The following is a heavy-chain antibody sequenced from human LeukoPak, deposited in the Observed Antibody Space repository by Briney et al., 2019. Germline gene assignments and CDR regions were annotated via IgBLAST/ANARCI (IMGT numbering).Heavy chain of an antibody. CDR2: IYYSGST. CDR3: ARDHRDDYYDSSGYPGEAFDI. CDR1: GGSISSYY. J-gene: IGHJ3*02. Sequence: SETLSLTCTVSGGSISSYYWSWIRQPPGKGLEWIGYIYYSGSTYYNPSLKSRVTISVDMSKNQFSLKLSSVTAADTAVYYCARDHRDDYYDSSGYPGEAFDIWGQGTMVTVSS. V-gene: IGHV4-59*12. D-gene: IGHD3-22*01.